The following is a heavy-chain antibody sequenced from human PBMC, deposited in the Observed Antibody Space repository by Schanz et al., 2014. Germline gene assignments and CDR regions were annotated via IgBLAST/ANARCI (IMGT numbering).Heavy chain of an antibody. D-gene: IGHD2-2*01. CDR2: IDPNSGGT. CDR3: ARERGRGYCSRTSCSKDYGMDV. V-gene: IGHV1-2*02. Sequence: QVQLVQSGAEVKKPGASVKVSCKASGNTLSAYYIHWIRQAPGQGLEWMGWIDPNSGGTDYAQKFQGRVTMTRDTSISTVYMELSRLRSDDTAVYFCARERGRGYCSRTSCSKDYGMDVWGQGTTVTVSS. J-gene: IGHJ6*02. CDR1: GNTLSAYY.